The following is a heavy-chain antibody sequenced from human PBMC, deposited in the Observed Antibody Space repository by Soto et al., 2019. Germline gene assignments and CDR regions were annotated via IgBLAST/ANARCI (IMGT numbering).Heavy chain of an antibody. J-gene: IGHJ3*02. CDR1: GGSISSSSYY. CDR2: IYYSGST. D-gene: IGHD1-26*01. Sequence: QLQLQESGPGLVKPSETLSLTCTVSGGSISSSSYYWGWIRQPPGKGLEWIGSIYYSGSTYYNPSLKSRVTISVDTSKNQFSLKLSSVTAADTAVYYCATPLIVGAPSPQNDAFDIWGQVTMVTVSS. CDR3: ATPLIVGAPSPQNDAFDI. V-gene: IGHV4-39*01.